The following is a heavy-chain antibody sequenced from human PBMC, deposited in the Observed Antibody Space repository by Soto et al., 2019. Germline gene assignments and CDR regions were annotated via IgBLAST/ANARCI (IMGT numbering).Heavy chain of an antibody. Sequence: SETLPLTCNVSGGSIYTYYLTWIRQSPGKGLEWIGYISDGGLTNYNPSLKSRVTISVDTSKKQVSLKLSSVSAADTAIYFCAGYCSSSICTEDHYFGLEVWGPGTTVTVSS. CDR1: GGSIYTYY. CDR3: AGYCSSSICTEDHYFGLEV. CDR2: ISDGGLT. J-gene: IGHJ6*02. V-gene: IGHV4-59*01. D-gene: IGHD2-2*01.